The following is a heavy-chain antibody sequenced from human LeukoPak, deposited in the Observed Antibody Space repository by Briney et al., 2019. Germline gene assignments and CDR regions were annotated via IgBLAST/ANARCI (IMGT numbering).Heavy chain of an antibody. CDR1: GCTFSDYY. Sequence: PGGSLRLSCAASGCTFSDYYMSWIRQAPGKGLEWVSSISSSSSYIYYADSVKGRFTISRDNAKNSLYLQMNSLRAEDTAVYYCARDPSPCGGDCYYYYYMDVWGKGTTVTVSS. D-gene: IGHD2-21*01. J-gene: IGHJ6*03. V-gene: IGHV3-11*06. CDR3: ARDPSPCGGDCYYYYYMDV. CDR2: ISSSSSYI.